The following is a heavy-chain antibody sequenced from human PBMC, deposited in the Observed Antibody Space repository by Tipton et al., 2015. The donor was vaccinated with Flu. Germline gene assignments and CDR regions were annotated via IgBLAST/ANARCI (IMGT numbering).Heavy chain of an antibody. CDR1: GGSISSGSYY. CDR3: ARGQGNSGWRYFDY. D-gene: IGHD6-19*01. V-gene: IGHV4-61*02. CDR2: IYTSGST. J-gene: IGHJ4*02. Sequence: TLSLTYSVSGGSISSGSYYWSWIRQPAGKGLEWIGRIYTSGSTNYNPSLKSRVTISVDTSKNQFSLKLSSMTAADTAVYYCARGQGNSGWRYFDYWGQGTLVTVSS.